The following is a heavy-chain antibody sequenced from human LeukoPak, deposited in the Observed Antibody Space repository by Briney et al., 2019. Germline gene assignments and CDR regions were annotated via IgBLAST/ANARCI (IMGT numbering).Heavy chain of an antibody. CDR3: ARDSESYYGSGSYSPTGGMDA. CDR1: GGSISSYY. CDR2: IYYSGST. J-gene: IGHJ6*02. Sequence: SETLSLTCTVSGGSISSYYWSWIRQPPGRGLEWIGYIYYSGSTNYNPSLKSRVTISVDTSKNQFSLKLSSVTAADTAVYYCARDSESYYGSGSYSPTGGMDAWGQGTTVTVSS. V-gene: IGHV4-59*01. D-gene: IGHD3-10*01.